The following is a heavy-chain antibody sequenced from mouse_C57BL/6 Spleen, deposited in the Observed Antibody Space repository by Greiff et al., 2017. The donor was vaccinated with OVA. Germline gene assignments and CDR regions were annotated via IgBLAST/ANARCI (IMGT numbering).Heavy chain of an antibody. CDR2: INPGSGGT. Sequence: QVQLQQSGAELVRPGPSVKVSCKASGYAFTNYLIEWVKQRPGQGLEWIGVINPGSGGTNYNEKFKGKATLTADKSSNTAYMQLSSLTSEDSAVYFCARELRGAMDYWGQGTSVTVSS. J-gene: IGHJ4*01. V-gene: IGHV1-54*01. D-gene: IGHD1-1*01. CDR3: ARELRGAMDY. CDR1: GYAFTNYL.